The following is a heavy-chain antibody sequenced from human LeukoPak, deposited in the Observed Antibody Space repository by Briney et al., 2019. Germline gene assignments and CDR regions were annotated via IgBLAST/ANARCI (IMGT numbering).Heavy chain of an antibody. D-gene: IGHD2/OR15-2a*01. Sequence: GESLKISCKGSGYSFTSYWIGWVRQMPGKGLEWMGIIYPGDSDTRYSPSFQGQVTISAGKSISTAYLQWSSLKASDTAMYYCARKTSVLSNWFDPWGQGTLVTVSS. CDR3: ARKTSVLSNWFDP. CDR1: GYSFTSYW. V-gene: IGHV5-51*01. CDR2: IYPGDSDT. J-gene: IGHJ5*02.